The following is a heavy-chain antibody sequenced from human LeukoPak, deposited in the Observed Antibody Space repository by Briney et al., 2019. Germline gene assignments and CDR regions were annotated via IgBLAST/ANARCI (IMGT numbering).Heavy chain of an antibody. CDR3: ARVPDYGDYVGDAFDI. J-gene: IGHJ3*02. CDR2: IYTSGST. CDR1: GGSISSGSYY. Sequence: KPSETLSLTCTVSGGSISSGSYYWSWIRQPAGKGLEWIGRIYTSGSTNYNPSLKSRVTISVDTSKNQFSLKLSSVTAADTAVYYCARVPDYGDYVGDAFDIWGQGTMVTVSS. V-gene: IGHV4-61*02. D-gene: IGHD4-17*01.